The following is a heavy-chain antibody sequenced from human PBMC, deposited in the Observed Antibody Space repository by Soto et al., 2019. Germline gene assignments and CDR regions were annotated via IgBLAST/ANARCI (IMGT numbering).Heavy chain of an antibody. CDR1: GGSISSSSYY. CDR2: IYYSGST. V-gene: IGHV4-39*01. Sequence: SETLSLTCTVPGGSISSSSYYWGWIRQPPGKGLEWIGSIYYSGSTYYNPSLKSRVTISVDTSKNQFSLKLSSVTAADTAVYYGVVGIAARLTYYYGMDVWGQGTTVTVSS. D-gene: IGHD6-6*01. J-gene: IGHJ6*02. CDR3: VVGIAARLTYYYGMDV.